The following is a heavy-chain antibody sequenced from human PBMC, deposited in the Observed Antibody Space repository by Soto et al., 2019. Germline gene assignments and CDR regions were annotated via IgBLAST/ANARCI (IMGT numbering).Heavy chain of an antibody. CDR3: AKDSSTLNVVVTARPIRYFDY. Sequence: PGGSLRLSCAASGFTFSSYGMHWVRQAPGKGLGWVAVISYDGSNKYYADSVKGRFTISRDNSKNTLYLQMNSLRAEDTAVYYCAKDSSTLNVVVTARPIRYFDYWCQGTLVTVSS. CDR2: ISYDGSNK. D-gene: IGHD2-21*02. CDR1: GFTFSSYG. V-gene: IGHV3-30*18. J-gene: IGHJ4*02.